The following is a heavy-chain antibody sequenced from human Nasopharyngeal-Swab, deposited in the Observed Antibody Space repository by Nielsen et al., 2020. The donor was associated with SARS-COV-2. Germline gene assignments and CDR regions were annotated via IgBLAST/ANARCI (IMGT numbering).Heavy chain of an antibody. D-gene: IGHD1-7*01. V-gene: IGHV1-46*01. Sequence: VQVSCKASGYTFTSYYLHWVRQAPGQGLEWMGIINPTDGSTSYAQKFEGRVTMTRVTSTSTVYMELNSLRSEDTAVYYCARVLPFRITGTSGMDVWGQGTTVTVSS. CDR2: INPTDGST. J-gene: IGHJ6*02. CDR3: ARVLPFRITGTSGMDV. CDR1: GYTFTSYY.